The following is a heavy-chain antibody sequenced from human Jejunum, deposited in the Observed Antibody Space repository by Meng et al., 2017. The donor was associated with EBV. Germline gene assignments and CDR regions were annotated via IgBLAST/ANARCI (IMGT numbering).Heavy chain of an antibody. CDR2: IEQYGRA. CDR3: ARLRVDPFDNWFDP. Sequence: QVRVRAGGGGLLRPWEPLSRTGTVYGESFTDYSWGWSRQPPGKGPQWIGKIEQYGRANNNPSLKSRLTMSVDTSKNQFSLKLNSVTAAETAVYYCARLRVDPFDNWFDPWGQGILVTVSS. J-gene: IGHJ5*02. D-gene: IGHD5-12*01. CDR1: GESFTDYS. V-gene: IGHV4-34*01.